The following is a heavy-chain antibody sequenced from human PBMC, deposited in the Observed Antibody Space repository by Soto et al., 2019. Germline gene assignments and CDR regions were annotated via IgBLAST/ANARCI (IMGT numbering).Heavy chain of an antibody. J-gene: IGHJ5*02. V-gene: IGHV1-8*01. CDR1: GYTFTSYD. Sequence: QVQLVQSGAEVKKPGASVKVSCKASGYTFTSYDINWVRQATGQGLEWRGWMNPNSGNTGYAQKFQGRVTMTRNTSGRTAYMVLSSLRSEDTAVYYCAGECSAAGTGWFAPWGQGTLVTVSS. D-gene: IGHD6-13*01. CDR3: AGECSAAGTGWFAP. CDR2: MNPNSGNT.